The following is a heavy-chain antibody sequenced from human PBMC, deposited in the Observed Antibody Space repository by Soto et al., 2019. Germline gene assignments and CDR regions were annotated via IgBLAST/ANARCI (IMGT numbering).Heavy chain of an antibody. CDR3: TRVSGYYDSSGYYPPPFDY. Sequence: GGSLRLSCAASGFTFSGSAMHWVRQASGKGLEWVGRIRSKANSYATAYAASVKGRFTISRDDSKNTAYLQMNSLKTEDTAVYYCTRVSGYYDSSGYYPPPFDYWGQGTLVTVSS. CDR1: GFTFSGSA. J-gene: IGHJ4*02. V-gene: IGHV3-73*01. D-gene: IGHD3-22*01. CDR2: IRSKANSYAT.